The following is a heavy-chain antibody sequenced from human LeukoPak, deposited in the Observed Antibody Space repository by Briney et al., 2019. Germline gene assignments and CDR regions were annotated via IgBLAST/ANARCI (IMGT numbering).Heavy chain of an antibody. J-gene: IGHJ3*02. CDR2: IIPIFGTA. D-gene: IGHD2-2*01. CDR3: ARVFTGYCSSTSCHGAFDI. Sequence: SVKVSCKASGGTFSSYAISWVRQAPGQGLEWMGGIIPIFGTANYAQKFQGRVTITADESTSTAYMELSSLRSEDTAVYYCARVFTGYCSSTSCHGAFDIWGQGTMVTVSS. V-gene: IGHV1-69*13. CDR1: GGTFSSYA.